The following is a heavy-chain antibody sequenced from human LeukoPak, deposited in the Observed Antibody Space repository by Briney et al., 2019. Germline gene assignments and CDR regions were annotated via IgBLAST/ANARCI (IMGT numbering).Heavy chain of an antibody. CDR1: GGSISSHY. J-gene: IGHJ5*02. CDR2: IYYSGST. V-gene: IGHV4-59*08. CDR3: AATRGKYLGWFDP. Sequence: SETLSLTCTVSGGSISSHYWSWIRQPPGKGLEWIGYIYYSGSTNYNPSLKSRVTISVDTSKNQFSLKLSSVTAADTAVYYCAATRGKYLGWFDPWGQGTLVTVSS. D-gene: IGHD2-15*01.